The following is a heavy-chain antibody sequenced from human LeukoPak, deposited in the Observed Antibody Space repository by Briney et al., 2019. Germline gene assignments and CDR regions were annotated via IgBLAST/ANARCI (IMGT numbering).Heavy chain of an antibody. Sequence: PGGSLRLSCAASGFTFSSYAMSWVRQAPGKGLEWVSIISGSGASTSYADSVKGRFTISRDNSKNTLYLQMNSLRAEDTAVYYCAKDWGNGAGGIIIVDYWGQGTLVTVSS. D-gene: IGHD3-10*01. CDR2: ISGSGAST. V-gene: IGHV3-23*01. J-gene: IGHJ4*02. CDR3: AKDWGNGAGGIIIVDY. CDR1: GFTFSSYA.